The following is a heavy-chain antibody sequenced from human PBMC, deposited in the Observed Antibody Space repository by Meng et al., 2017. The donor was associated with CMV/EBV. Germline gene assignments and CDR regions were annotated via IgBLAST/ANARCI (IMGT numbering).Heavy chain of an antibody. J-gene: IGHJ5*02. CDR1: GGSFSGYY. CDR3: ARGGRIVVVPAAISRTRNNWFDP. V-gene: IGHV4-34*01. CDR2: INHSGST. Sequence: SETLSLTCAVYGGSFSGYYWSWIRQPPGKGLEWIGEINHSGSTNYNPSLKSRVTISVDTSKNQFSLKLSSVTAVDTAVYYCARGGRIVVVPAAISRTRNNWFDPWGQGTLVTVSS. D-gene: IGHD2-2*02.